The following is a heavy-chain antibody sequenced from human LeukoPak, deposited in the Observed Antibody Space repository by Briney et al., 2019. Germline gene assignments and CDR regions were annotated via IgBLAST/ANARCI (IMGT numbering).Heavy chain of an antibody. D-gene: IGHD5-12*01. Sequence: GGSLRLSCAASGFTVSSNYMSWVRQAPGKGLEWVSVIYSGGSTYYADSVKGRFTISRDNSKNTLYLQMNSLRAEDTAVYYCARDRSSGYDSLDYWGQGTLVTVSS. CDR1: GFTVSSNY. CDR2: IYSGGST. J-gene: IGHJ4*02. V-gene: IGHV3-66*01. CDR3: ARDRSSGYDSLDY.